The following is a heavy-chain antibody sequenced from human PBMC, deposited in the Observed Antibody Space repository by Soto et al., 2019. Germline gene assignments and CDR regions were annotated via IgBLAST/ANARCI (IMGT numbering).Heavy chain of an antibody. Sequence: QVQLVQSGAEVKKPGASVKVSCKSSGYSFTGYYIHWMRQAPGQGLEWMGWINPNNGDTKYAENFQGWVTMTRDTSISTLYLDLRRLTSADTAVYYCARMCRVPSCLCDAFDVWGQGTRVTVSS. V-gene: IGHV1-2*04. CDR3: ARMCRVPSCLCDAFDV. D-gene: IGHD2-2*01. CDR2: INPNNGDT. CDR1: GYSFTGYY. J-gene: IGHJ3*01.